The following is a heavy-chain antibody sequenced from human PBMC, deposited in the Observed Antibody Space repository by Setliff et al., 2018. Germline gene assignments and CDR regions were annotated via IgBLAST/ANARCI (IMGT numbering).Heavy chain of an antibody. J-gene: IGHJ6*04. Sequence: GGSLRLSCEGSGFSFNNYAISWVRQLPGKRPEWVSAISGSGDSTFYADSVKGRFTISRDNSKNTLYLQMNSLRGEDTAVYFCACLDWGEKFFNVDAWGKGTTVTVSS. CDR2: ISGSGDST. CDR1: GFSFNNYA. CDR3: ACLDWGEKFFNVDA. D-gene: IGHD7-27*01. V-gene: IGHV3-23*01.